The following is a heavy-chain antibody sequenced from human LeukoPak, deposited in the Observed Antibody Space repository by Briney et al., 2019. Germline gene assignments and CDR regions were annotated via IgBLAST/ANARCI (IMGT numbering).Heavy chain of an antibody. D-gene: IGHD3-22*01. CDR1: GYTFTSHY. Sequence: GASVKVSCKASGYTFTSHYIHWVRQAPGQGLEWMGIINPSGGSTSYAQKFQGRVTMTRDTSTSTVYMKLSSLRSEDTAVYYCARDRGIYYDSSGYYYIDYWGQGTLVTVSS. CDR3: ARDRGIYYDSSGYYYIDY. J-gene: IGHJ4*02. CDR2: INPSGGST. V-gene: IGHV1-46*01.